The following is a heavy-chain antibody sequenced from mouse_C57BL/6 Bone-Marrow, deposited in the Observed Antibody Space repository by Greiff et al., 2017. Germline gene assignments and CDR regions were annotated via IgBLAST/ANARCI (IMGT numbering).Heavy chain of an antibody. CDR1: GFTFSSYA. V-gene: IGHV5-4*01. CDR2: ISDGGSYT. CDR3: ARDGITTVVATGFDY. D-gene: IGHD1-1*01. Sequence: EVQGVESGGGLVKPGGSLKLSCAASGFTFSSYAMSWVRQTPEKRLEWVATISDGGSYTYYPDNVKGRFTISRDNAKNNLYLQMSHLKSEDTAMYYCARDGITTVVATGFDYWGQGTTLTVSS. J-gene: IGHJ2*01.